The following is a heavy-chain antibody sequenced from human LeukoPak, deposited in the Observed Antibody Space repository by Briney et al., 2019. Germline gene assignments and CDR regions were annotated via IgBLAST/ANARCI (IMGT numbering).Heavy chain of an antibody. Sequence: ASVKVSCKASGYTFTGHLLHWVRQAPGQGLEWMGWINPDSGGTRYAQKFQGGVTMTRDTSTSTAYMELSRLGSDDTAVYFCARHSSTYLDQWGQGALATVSS. CDR2: INPDSGGT. V-gene: IGHV1-2*02. D-gene: IGHD6-13*01. CDR1: GYTFTGHL. CDR3: ARHSSTYLDQ. J-gene: IGHJ4*02.